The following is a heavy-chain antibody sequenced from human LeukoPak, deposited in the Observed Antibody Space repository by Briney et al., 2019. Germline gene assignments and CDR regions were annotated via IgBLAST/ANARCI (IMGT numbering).Heavy chain of an antibody. CDR2: IYPGDSDT. D-gene: IGHD3-10*01. J-gene: IGHJ4*02. V-gene: IGHV5-51*01. CDR1: GYSFTSYW. CDR3: ARLTMVRGVIISVDY. Sequence: GESLKISCKGSGYSFTSYWIGWVRQMPGKGLEWMGIIYPGDSDTRYSPSFQGQVTTSADKSISTAHLQWSSLKASDTAMYYCARLTMVRGVIISVDYWGQGTLVTVSS.